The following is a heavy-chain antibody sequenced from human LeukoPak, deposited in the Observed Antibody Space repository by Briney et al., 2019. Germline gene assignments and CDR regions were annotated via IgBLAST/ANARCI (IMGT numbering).Heavy chain of an antibody. CDR3: ARDETMVRGGPRPY. Sequence: PGGSPRLSCAASGFTFSSYAMSWVRQAPGKGLEWVSGISDSGGSTYYADSVRGRFTISRDNSKNTLHLQMNSLRAEDTAAYYCARDETMVRGGPRPYWGQGTLVTISS. V-gene: IGHV3-23*01. D-gene: IGHD3-10*01. J-gene: IGHJ4*02. CDR2: ISDSGGST. CDR1: GFTFSSYA.